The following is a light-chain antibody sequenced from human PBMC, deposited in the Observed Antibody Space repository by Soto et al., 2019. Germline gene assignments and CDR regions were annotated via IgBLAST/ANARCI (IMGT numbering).Light chain of an antibody. CDR3: TSYISSSSVV. J-gene: IGLJ2*01. V-gene: IGLV2-14*03. Sequence: QSVLTQPASVSGSPGQSITISCTGTSSDVGGYNYVSWYQLHPGKPPKLMIYDVSIGPSGVSNRFSGSKSGNTTSLTISGLEDEDENYYYGTSYISSSSVVYGRRTKLTV. CDR1: SSDVGGYNY. CDR2: DVS.